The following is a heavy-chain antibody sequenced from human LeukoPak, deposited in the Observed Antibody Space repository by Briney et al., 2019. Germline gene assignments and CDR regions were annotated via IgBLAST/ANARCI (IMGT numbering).Heavy chain of an antibody. J-gene: IGHJ5*02. CDR2: INPNSGGT. D-gene: IGHD1-1*01. Sequence: ASVKVSCEASGYTFTGYYMHWVRQAPGQGLEWMGWINPNSGGTNYAQKFQGRVTMTRDTSISTAYMELSRLRSDDTAVYYCAREFVWNPHCFDPWGQGTLVTVSS. CDR1: GYTFTGYY. V-gene: IGHV1-2*02. CDR3: AREFVWNPHCFDP.